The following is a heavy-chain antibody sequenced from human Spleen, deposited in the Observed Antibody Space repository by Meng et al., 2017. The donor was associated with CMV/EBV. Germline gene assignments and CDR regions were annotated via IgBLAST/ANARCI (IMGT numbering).Heavy chain of an antibody. J-gene: IGHJ4*02. V-gene: IGHV3-7*01. CDR1: GFTFSSYW. D-gene: IGHD5-24*01. CDR2: IKQDGSEK. Sequence: SCAASGFTFSSYWMSWVRQAPGKGLEWVAKIKQDGSEKYYVDSVKGRFTISRDNAKNSLYVQMNSLRAEDPAVYYCARGRWEESYWGQGTLVTVSS. CDR3: ARGRWEESY.